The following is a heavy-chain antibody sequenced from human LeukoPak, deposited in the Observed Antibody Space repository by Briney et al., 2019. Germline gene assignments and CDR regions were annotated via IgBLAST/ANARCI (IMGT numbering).Heavy chain of an antibody. J-gene: IGHJ3*02. V-gene: IGHV4-4*09. Sequence: SETLSLTCTVSGSISSYYWSWIRQPPGKGLDWIGYIYTSGSTNYNPSLKSRVTISVDTSKNQFSLDLSSVTAADTAVYYCARQKCTSTSCLTKNAFDIWGQGTMVTVSS. CDR1: GSISSYY. CDR3: ARQKCTSTSCLTKNAFDI. D-gene: IGHD2-2*01. CDR2: IYTSGST.